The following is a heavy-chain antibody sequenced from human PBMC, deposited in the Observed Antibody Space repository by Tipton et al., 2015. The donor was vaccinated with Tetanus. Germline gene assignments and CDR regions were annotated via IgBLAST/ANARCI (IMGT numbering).Heavy chain of an antibody. CDR2: ISYDGSNK. Sequence: RSLRLSCAASGFTFSSYAMHWVRQAPGKGLEWVAVISYDGSNKYYADSVKGRFTISRDNSKNTLYLQMNSLRAEDTAVYYCAKEGLSAFDYWGQGTLVSVSS. CDR1: GFTFSSYA. J-gene: IGHJ4*02. CDR3: AKEGLSAFDY. V-gene: IGHV3-30*04. D-gene: IGHD6-13*01.